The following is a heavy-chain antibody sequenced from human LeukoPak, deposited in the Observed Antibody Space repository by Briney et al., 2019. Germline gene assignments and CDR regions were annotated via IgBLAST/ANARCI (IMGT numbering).Heavy chain of an antibody. J-gene: IGHJ4*02. CDR3: ATKVPGTSHFSH. D-gene: IGHD6-19*01. CDR1: GFTFRTYG. Sequence: GGSLRLSCAASGFTFRTYGMNWVRQGPGKGLEWVSYISSGSSTIFYADSVKGRFTTSRDNAKNSLYLQMSSLRAEDTAVYYCATKVPGTSHFSHWGQGILVTVSS. V-gene: IGHV3-48*04. CDR2: ISSGSSTI.